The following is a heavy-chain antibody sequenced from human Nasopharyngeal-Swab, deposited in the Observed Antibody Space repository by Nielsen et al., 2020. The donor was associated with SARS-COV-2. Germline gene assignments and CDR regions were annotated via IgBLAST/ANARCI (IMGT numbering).Heavy chain of an antibody. D-gene: IGHD6-13*01. CDR3: ARWGNSSSWYYFDY. Sequence: SQTLSLTCAVYGGSFSGYYWSWIRQPPGKGLEWIGEINHSGSTNYNPSLKSRVTISVDKSKNQFSLKLSSVTAADTAVYYCARWGNSSSWYYFDYWGQGTLVTVSS. V-gene: IGHV4-34*01. CDR2: INHSGST. CDR1: GGSFSGYY. J-gene: IGHJ4*02.